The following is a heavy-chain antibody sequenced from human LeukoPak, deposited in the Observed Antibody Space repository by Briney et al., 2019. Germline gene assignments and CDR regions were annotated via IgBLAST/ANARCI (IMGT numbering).Heavy chain of an antibody. V-gene: IGHV3-53*01. J-gene: IGHJ4*02. CDR1: GFTVSSNY. D-gene: IGHD5-18*01. Sequence: GSLRLSCAASGFTVSSNYMSWVRQAPGKGLEWVSVIYSGGSTYYADSVKGRFTISRDNSKNTLYLQMNSLRAEDTAVYYCARDPVDTAMVRFDYWGQGTLVTVSS. CDR2: IYSGGST. CDR3: ARDPVDTAMVRFDY.